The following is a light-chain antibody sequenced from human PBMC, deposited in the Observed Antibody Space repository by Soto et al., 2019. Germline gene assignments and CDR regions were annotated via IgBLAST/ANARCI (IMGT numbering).Light chain of an antibody. V-gene: IGLV2-8*01. Sequence: QSVLTQPPSASGSPGQSVIISCTGTSSDVGGYNYVSWYQQHPGKATKLMIFEVSKRPSGVPDRFSGSKSGNTASLTVSGLQAEDEADYYCTSYAGSINWVFGGGTKLTVL. CDR3: TSYAGSINWV. CDR1: SSDVGGYNY. J-gene: IGLJ3*02. CDR2: EVS.